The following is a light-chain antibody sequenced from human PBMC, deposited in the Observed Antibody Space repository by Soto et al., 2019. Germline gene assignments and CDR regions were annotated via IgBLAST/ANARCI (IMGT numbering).Light chain of an antibody. CDR3: QQYGSSPLT. Sequence: EIVLTQSPGTLSLSPGERATLSCRASQSVSSSYLAWYQQKPGQAPRLLIYDASSRATGIPDRFSGSGSGTDFTLTISRLEPEDFAVYYCQQYGSSPLTFGGGTRWRSN. CDR1: QSVSSSY. V-gene: IGKV3-20*01. CDR2: DAS. J-gene: IGKJ4*01.